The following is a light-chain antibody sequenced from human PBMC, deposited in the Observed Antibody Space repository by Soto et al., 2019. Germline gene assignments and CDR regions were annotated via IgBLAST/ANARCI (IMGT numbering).Light chain of an antibody. J-gene: IGLJ1*01. CDR2: DVS. Sequence: QSVLTQPASVSGSPGQSITISCTGTSSDIGSYNYVSWYQQHPGKAPKLMIYDVSNRPSGVSNRFSGSKSGNTASLTISGLQAEDKADYYCSSYTGSSTPYVFGAGTKLTVL. V-gene: IGLV2-14*01. CDR1: SSDIGSYNY. CDR3: SSYTGSSTPYV.